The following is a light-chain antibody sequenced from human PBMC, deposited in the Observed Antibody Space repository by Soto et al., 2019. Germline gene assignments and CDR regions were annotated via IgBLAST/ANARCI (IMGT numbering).Light chain of an antibody. CDR3: LHHYIYPIP. Sequence: DIQMTQSPSSLSASVGDRVTITCRASQGIRNDLAWYQQIPGKAPKRLIYAASSLQSGVPSRFSGAGSGTDFTLAVSSLQPEDFATYYCLHHYIYPIPFGQGTRLEIK. J-gene: IGKJ5*01. CDR2: AAS. CDR1: QGIRND. V-gene: IGKV1-17*01.